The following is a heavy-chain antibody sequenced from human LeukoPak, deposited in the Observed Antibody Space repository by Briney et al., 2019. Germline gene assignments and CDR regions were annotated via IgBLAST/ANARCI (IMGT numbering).Heavy chain of an antibody. D-gene: IGHD3-16*01. V-gene: IGHV4-4*02. Sequence: SETLSLTCAVSGGSISSNNWWNWVRQPPGKGLEWIGEIYHSGSTNYSPSLKSRVTISVDKSRNLLFLKLNSVTAADTAVYYCARDLGSSTPSGIWGKGTTVTISS. J-gene: IGHJ6*04. CDR1: GGSISSNNW. CDR3: ARDLGSSTPSGI. CDR2: IYHSGST.